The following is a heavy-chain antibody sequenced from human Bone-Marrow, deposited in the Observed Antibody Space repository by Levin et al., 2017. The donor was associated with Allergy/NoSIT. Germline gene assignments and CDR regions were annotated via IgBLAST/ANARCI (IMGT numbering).Heavy chain of an antibody. CDR1: GGSFSGYY. CDR2: INHSGST. J-gene: IGHJ5*02. Sequence: SQTLSLTCAVYGGSFSGYYWSWIRQPPGKGLEWIGEINHSGSTNYNPSLKSRVTISVDTSKNQFSLKLSSVTAADTAVYYCAIRNGRITMVRDSNWFDPWGQGTLVTVSS. D-gene: IGHD3-10*01. V-gene: IGHV4-34*01. CDR3: AIRNGRITMVRDSNWFDP.